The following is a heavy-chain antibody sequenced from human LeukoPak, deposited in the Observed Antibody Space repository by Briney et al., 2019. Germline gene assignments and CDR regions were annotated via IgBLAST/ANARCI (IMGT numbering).Heavy chain of an antibody. J-gene: IGHJ4*02. CDR2: IYYSGST. D-gene: IGHD3-22*01. CDR1: GGSISSSSYY. CDR3: ASSSQWVPPKTGHNYDSSGYYLGW. Sequence: PSETLSLTCGVSGGSISSSSYYWGWIRQPPGKGLEWIGSIYYSGSTYYNPSLKSRVTISVDTSKNQFSLKLSSVTAADTAVYYCASSSQWVPPKTGHNYDSSGYYLGWWGQGTLVTVSS. V-gene: IGHV4-39*01.